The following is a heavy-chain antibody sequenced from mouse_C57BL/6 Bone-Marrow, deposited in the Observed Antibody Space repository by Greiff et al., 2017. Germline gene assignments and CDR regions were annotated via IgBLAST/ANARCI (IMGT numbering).Heavy chain of an antibody. CDR2: INSDGGST. CDR1: EYEFPSHD. Sequence: EVQRVESGGGLVQPGESLKLSCESNEYEFPSHDMSWVRKTPEQRLELVAAINSDGGSTYYPDTMERRFIISRDNTKKTLYLQMSSLRSEDTALYYCALMRVTTGFAYWGQGTLVTVSA. D-gene: IGHD2-2*01. J-gene: IGHJ3*01. V-gene: IGHV5-2*01. CDR3: ALMRVTTGFAY.